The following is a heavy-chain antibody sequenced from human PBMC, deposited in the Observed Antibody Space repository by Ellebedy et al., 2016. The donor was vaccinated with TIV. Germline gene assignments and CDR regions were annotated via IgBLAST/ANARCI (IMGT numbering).Heavy chain of an antibody. J-gene: IGHJ3*02. CDR3: ARRHPGTTTVNGFDI. CDR1: GFNFNDYY. Sequence: GESLKISCVVSGFNFNDYYMSWVRLAPGKGLEWVSYISSDGSKIYHSDSVKGRFTVSRDNAKKSLYLQMDSLKTEDTAVYYCARRHPGTTTVNGFDIWGQGTLVAVSS. CDR2: ISSDGSKI. V-gene: IGHV3-11*01. D-gene: IGHD1-7*01.